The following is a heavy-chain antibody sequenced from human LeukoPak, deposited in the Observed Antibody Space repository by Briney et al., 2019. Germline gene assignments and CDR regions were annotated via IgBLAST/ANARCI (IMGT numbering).Heavy chain of an antibody. D-gene: IGHD1-26*01. J-gene: IGHJ4*01. CDR1: GFTFTTYW. Sequence: GGSLRLSCAASGFTFTTYWMSWMRQAPGKGLQWVANIKHDGSEQYYVDSVKGRFTISRDNAKNSLFLQMNSLGVEDMAVYYCKSGGAAPGSFDYWGHGALVTVSS. CDR3: KSGGAAPGSFDY. V-gene: IGHV3-7*01. CDR2: IKHDGSEQ.